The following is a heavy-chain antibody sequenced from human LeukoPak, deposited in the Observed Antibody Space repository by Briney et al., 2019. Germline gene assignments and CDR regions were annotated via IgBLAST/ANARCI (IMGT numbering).Heavy chain of an antibody. CDR3: AGDYDFWSGYNYYFDY. J-gene: IGHJ4*02. Sequence: ASVKVSCKASGYTFTSYDINWVRQATGQGLEWMGWINPNSGGTNYAQKSQGRVTMTRDTSISTAYMGLSRLRSDDPAVYFCAGDYDFWSGYNYYFDYWGQGTLVTVSS. D-gene: IGHD3-3*01. CDR1: GYTFTSYD. CDR2: INPNSGGT. V-gene: IGHV1-2*02.